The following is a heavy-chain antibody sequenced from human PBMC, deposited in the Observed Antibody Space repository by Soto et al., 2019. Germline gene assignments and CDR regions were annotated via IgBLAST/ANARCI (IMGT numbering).Heavy chain of an antibody. D-gene: IGHD4-17*01. V-gene: IGHV4-59*01. CDR1: GGSISSYY. Sequence: QVQLQESGPGLVKPSETLSLTCTVSGGSISSYYWSWIRQPPGKGLEWIGYIYYSGSTNYNPSLKSRVTISVDTSKNQFSLKLSSVTAADTAVYYCVRVRTVTTDYYYYYMDVWGKGTTVTVSS. CDR3: VRVRTVTTDYYYYYMDV. CDR2: IYYSGST. J-gene: IGHJ6*03.